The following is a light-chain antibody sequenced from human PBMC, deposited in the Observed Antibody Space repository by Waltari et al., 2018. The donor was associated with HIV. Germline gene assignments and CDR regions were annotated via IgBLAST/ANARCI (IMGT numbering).Light chain of an antibody. CDR1: SSNIGSNY. CDR3: AAWDDSVV. V-gene: IGLV1-47*01. CDR2: RNN. J-gene: IGLJ2*01. Sequence: QSVLTQPPSASGTPGQRVTISCSGSSSNIGSNYVYWYQQLPGTAPKLLIYRNNPRPSGVPDRFSGSKSGTSASLAIIGLRSGDEADYYCAAWDDSVVFGGGTKLTVL.